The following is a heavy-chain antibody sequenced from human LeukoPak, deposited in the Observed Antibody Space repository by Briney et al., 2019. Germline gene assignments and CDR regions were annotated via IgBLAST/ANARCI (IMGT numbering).Heavy chain of an antibody. CDR3: AGGSGWYD. Sequence: SGGPLRLSCAASGFTFSSYAMRWARHAPGKGLEWVSAISGSGGSTYYADSVKGRFTISRDNSKNTLYVQMNSLRAEDTAVYYCAGGSGWYDWGQGTLVTVSS. CDR2: ISGSGGST. V-gene: IGHV3-23*01. CDR1: GFTFSSYA. D-gene: IGHD6-19*01. J-gene: IGHJ4*02.